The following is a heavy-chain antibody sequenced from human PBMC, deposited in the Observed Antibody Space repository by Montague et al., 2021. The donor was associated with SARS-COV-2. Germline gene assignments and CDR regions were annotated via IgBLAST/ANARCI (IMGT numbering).Heavy chain of an antibody. V-gene: IGHV4-34*01. D-gene: IGHD4-17*01. CDR1: GGSFSGYY. CDR2: INHSGST. CDR3: ARGRTVTTFHSYYGMDV. J-gene: IGHJ6*02. Sequence: SETLSLTCAVYGGSFSGYYWSWIRQPPGKGLEWIGEINHSGSTNYNPSLKSRVTISVDTSKNQFSLKLSSLTAADTAVYYCARGRTVTTFHSYYGMDVWGQGTTVTVSS.